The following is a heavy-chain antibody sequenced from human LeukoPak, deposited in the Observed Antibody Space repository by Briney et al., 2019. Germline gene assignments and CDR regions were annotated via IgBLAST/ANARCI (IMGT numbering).Heavy chain of an antibody. V-gene: IGHV1-46*01. CDR3: ARFPNTAMVMGLEYYYYGMDV. Sequence: ASVNVSCKASGYTFTSYYMHWVRQAPGQGLEWMGIINPSGGSTSYAQKFQGRVTMTRDTSTSTAYMELSSLRSEDTAVYYCARFPNTAMVMGLEYYYYGMDVWGQGTTVTVSS. D-gene: IGHD5-18*01. CDR1: GYTFTSYY. J-gene: IGHJ6*02. CDR2: INPSGGST.